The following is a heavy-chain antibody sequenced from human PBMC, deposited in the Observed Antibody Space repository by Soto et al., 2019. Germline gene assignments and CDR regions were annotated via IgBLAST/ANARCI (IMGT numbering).Heavy chain of an antibody. CDR2: INAGNGNT. D-gene: IGHD2-15*01. Sequence: ASVKVSCKASGYTFTSNDINWVRQAPGQRLEWMGWINAGNGNTKYSQKFQGRVTITRDTSASTAYMELSSLRSEDTAAYYCARDLGGWPDYWGQGTLVTVSS. J-gene: IGHJ4*02. CDR3: ARDLGGWPDY. CDR1: GYTFTSND. V-gene: IGHV1-3*01.